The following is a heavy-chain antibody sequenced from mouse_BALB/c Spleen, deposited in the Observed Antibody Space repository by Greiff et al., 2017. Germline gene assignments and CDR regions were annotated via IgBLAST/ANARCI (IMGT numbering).Heavy chain of an antibody. CDR1: GFTFSSYT. Sequence: EVKLVESGGGLVQPGGSLKLSCAASGFTFSSYTMSWVRQTPEKRLEWVAYISNGGGSTYYPDTVKGRFTISRDNAKNTLYLQMSSLKSEDTAMYYCARHCSSFFDYWGQGTTLTVSS. CDR3: ARHCSSFFDY. CDR2: ISNGGGST. V-gene: IGHV5-12-2*01. D-gene: IGHD1-1*01. J-gene: IGHJ2*01.